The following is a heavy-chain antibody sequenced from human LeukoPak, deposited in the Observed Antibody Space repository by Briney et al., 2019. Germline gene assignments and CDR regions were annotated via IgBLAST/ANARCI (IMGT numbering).Heavy chain of an antibody. CDR1: GGSISSSSYY. D-gene: IGHD4-17*01. Sequence: LETLSLTCTVSGGSISSSSYYWGWIRQPPGKGLEWIGSIYYSGSTYYNPSLKSRVTISVDTSKNQFSLMLSSVTAADTAVYYCVGYRDVDYWGQGTLVTVSS. V-gene: IGHV4-39*07. CDR3: VGYRDVDY. CDR2: IYYSGST. J-gene: IGHJ4*02.